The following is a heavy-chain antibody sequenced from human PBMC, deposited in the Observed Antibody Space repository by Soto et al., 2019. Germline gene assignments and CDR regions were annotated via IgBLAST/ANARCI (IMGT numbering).Heavy chain of an antibody. J-gene: IGHJ4*02. V-gene: IGHV1-3*01. Sequence: ASVKVSCKASGYTFTSYAMHWVRQAPGQRLEWMGWINAGNGNTKYSQKFQGRVTITRDTSASTAYMELSSLRSEDTAVYYCARDKTRASKPYYFDYWGQGTLVTVSS. CDR3: ARDKTRASKPYYFDY. CDR1: GYTFTSYA. CDR2: INAGNGNT.